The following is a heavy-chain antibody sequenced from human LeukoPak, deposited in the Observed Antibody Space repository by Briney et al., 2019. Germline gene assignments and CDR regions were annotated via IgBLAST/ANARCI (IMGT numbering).Heavy chain of an antibody. CDR3: AKAIGYSYGSYYYMDV. CDR1: GFTFSNYD. J-gene: IGHJ6*03. CDR2: ISGSGGST. V-gene: IGHV3-23*01. Sequence: GGSLRLSCAASGFTFSNYDMSWVRQARGKGLEWVSTISGSGGSTYYADSVKGRFTISRDNSRDTPYLQMNSLRAADTAVYSCAKAIGYSYGSYYYMDVWGKGTTVTVSS. D-gene: IGHD5-18*01.